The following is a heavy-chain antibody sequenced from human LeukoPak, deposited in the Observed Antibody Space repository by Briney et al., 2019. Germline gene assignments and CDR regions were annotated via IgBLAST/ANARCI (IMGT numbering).Heavy chain of an antibody. CDR1: GGSISSGGYS. Sequence: PSETLSLTCAVSGGSISSGGYSWSWIRQPPGKGLEWIGYIYYSGSTYYNPSLKSRVTISVDTSKNQFSLKLSSVTAADTAVYYCARDLYGMRFDPWGQGTLVTVSS. D-gene: IGHD2-2*02. CDR2: IYYSGST. J-gene: IGHJ5*02. V-gene: IGHV4-31*11. CDR3: ARDLYGMRFDP.